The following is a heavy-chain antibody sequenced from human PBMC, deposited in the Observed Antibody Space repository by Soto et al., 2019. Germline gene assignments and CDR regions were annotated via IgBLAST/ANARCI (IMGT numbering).Heavy chain of an antibody. CDR1: GFTFSSYG. V-gene: IGHV3-30*18. CDR3: AKDLGSGWLYYFDY. J-gene: IGHJ4*02. D-gene: IGHD6-19*01. Sequence: GGSLRLSCAASGFTFSSYGMHWVRQAPGKGLEWVAVISYDGSNKYYADSVKGRFTIPRDNSKNTLYLQMNSLRAEDTAVYYCAKDLGSGWLYYFDYWGQGTLVTVSS. CDR2: ISYDGSNK.